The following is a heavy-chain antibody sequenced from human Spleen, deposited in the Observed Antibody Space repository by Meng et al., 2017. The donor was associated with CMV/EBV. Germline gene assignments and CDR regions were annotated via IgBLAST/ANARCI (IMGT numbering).Heavy chain of an antibody. V-gene: IGHV3-21*04. CDR2: ISSSSSYI. CDR1: GFSFSSYA. J-gene: IGHJ4*02. CDR3: ARRAGNFDY. D-gene: IGHD6-19*01. Sequence: GGSLRLSCAASGFSFSSYAMSWVRQAPGKGLEWVSSISSSSSYIYYADSVKGRFTISRDNAKNSLYLQMNSLRAEDTAVYYCARRAGNFDYWGQGTLVTVSS.